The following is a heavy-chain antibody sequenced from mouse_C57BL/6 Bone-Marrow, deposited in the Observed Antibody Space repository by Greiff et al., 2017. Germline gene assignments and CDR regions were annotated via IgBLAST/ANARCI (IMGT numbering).Heavy chain of an antibody. CDR2: IYPGDGDT. CDR3: ARGLGQDY. J-gene: IGHJ2*01. Sequence: VQLQQSGPELVKPGASVKISCKASGYAFSSSWMNWVKQRPGKGLEWIGRIYPGDGDTNYNGKFKGKATLTADKSSSTAYMQLSSLTSEDSAVYFCARGLGQDYWGQGTTLTVSS. D-gene: IGHD4-1*01. CDR1: GYAFSSSW. V-gene: IGHV1-82*01.